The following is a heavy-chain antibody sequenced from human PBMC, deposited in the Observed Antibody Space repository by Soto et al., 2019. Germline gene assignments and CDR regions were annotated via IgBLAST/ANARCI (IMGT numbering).Heavy chain of an antibody. CDR1: GITFSDYY. Sequence: SLRVSCAASGITFSDYYLSLIPQAPRKGLGTVSYSSSSGITIYYADSVKGRFPISRDNAKYSLYLQMNSLRAEYTAVYYCARDARPAIAVAAYFRYWGQGTLVT. V-gene: IGHV3-11*01. J-gene: IGHJ4*02. D-gene: IGHD6-19*01. CDR3: ARDARPAIAVAAYFRY. CDR2: SSSSGITI.